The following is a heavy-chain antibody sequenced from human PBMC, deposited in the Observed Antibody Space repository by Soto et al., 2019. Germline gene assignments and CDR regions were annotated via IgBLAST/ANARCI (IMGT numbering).Heavy chain of an antibody. CDR2: IKSKTDGGTT. Sequence: GSLRLSCAASGFTFSNAWMSWVRQAPGKGLEWVGRIKSKTDGGTTDYAAPVKGRFTISRDDSKNTLYLQMNSLKTEDTAVYYCEVVVPAASDFDYWGQGTLVTVSS. CDR3: EVVVPAASDFDY. J-gene: IGHJ4*02. D-gene: IGHD2-2*01. CDR1: GFTFSNAW. V-gene: IGHV3-15*01.